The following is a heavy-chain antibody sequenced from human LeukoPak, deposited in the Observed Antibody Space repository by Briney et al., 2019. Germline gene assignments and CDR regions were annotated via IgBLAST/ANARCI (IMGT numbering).Heavy chain of an antibody. CDR2: IKSRTDGATT. V-gene: IGHV3-15*01. Sequence: GGSLRLSCAASGFTFSNAWMSGVRQAPGKGLEWVGRIKSRTDGATTDYAAPVKGRFPISRDNSKNTLYLQMNSLKTEDTAVYYCTTFNSGSYYWYFDYWGQGTLVTVSS. D-gene: IGHD1-26*01. CDR1: GFTFSNAW. J-gene: IGHJ4*02. CDR3: TTFNSGSYYWYFDY.